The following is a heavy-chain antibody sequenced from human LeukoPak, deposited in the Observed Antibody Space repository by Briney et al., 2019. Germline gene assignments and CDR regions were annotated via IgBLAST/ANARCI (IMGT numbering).Heavy chain of an antibody. D-gene: IGHD3-22*01. J-gene: IGHJ4*02. CDR3: ARDLYDSSGYPDTNFDY. CDR1: GFTFSSYA. V-gene: IGHV3-30-3*01. Sequence: GGSLRLSCAASGFTFSSYAMHWVRQAPGKGLEWVAVISCDGSNKYYADSVKGRFTISRDNSKNTLYLQMNSLRAEDTAVYYCARDLYDSSGYPDTNFDYWGQGTLVTVSS. CDR2: ISCDGSNK.